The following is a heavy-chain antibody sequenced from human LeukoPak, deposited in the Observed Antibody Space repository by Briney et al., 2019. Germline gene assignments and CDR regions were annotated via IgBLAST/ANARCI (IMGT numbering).Heavy chain of an antibody. CDR1: GYTFTGYY. J-gene: IGHJ6*03. V-gene: IGHV1-2*02. CDR2: INPNSGGT. CDR3: AKAAAPGDYYYYMDV. D-gene: IGHD6-13*01. Sequence: ASVKVSCKASGYTFTGYYMHWVRQAPGQGLEWMGWINPNSGGTNYAQKFQGRVTMTRDTSISTAYMELSRLRSDDTAVYYCAKAAAPGDYYYYMDVWGKGTTVTISS.